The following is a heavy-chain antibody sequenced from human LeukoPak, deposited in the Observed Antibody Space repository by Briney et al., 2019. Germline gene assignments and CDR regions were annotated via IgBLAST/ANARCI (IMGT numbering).Heavy chain of an antibody. CDR2: ISASGGT. CDR1: GFTFISYA. CDR3: AKYDVGVAAPSA. J-gene: IGHJ5*02. Sequence: GGSLRLSCAASGFTFISYAMSWVRQAPGKGLEWVSTISASGGTYYAYSVKGRFTISRDNSKNTLYLQMNSLRAEDTAVCYCAKYDVGVAAPSAWGQGTLVTVSS. D-gene: IGHD2-15*01. V-gene: IGHV3-23*01.